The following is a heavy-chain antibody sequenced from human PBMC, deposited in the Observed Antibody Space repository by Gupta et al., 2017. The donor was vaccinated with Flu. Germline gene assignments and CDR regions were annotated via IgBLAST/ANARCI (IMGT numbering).Heavy chain of an antibody. J-gene: IGHJ5*02. CDR1: GGSFSGYY. V-gene: IGHV4-34*01. CDR3: ARARGSYGNWFDP. CDR2: INHSGST. D-gene: IGHD1-26*01. Sequence: QVQLQQWGAGLLKPSETLSLTCAVYGGSFSGYYWSWIRQPPGKGLEWIGEINHSGSTNYNPSLKSRVTISVDTSKNQFSLKLSSVTAADTAVYYCARARGSYGNWFDPWGQGTLVTVSS.